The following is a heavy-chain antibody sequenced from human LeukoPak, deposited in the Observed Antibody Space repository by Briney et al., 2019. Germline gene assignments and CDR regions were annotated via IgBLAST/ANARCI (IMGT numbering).Heavy chain of an antibody. CDR2: ISYNGTNK. D-gene: IGHD6-19*01. CDR3: ARGHPPPRVIEVAGNFDS. V-gene: IGHV3-30*04. CDR1: TFTSSTYA. Sequence: AGSLRLSCPASTFTSSTYATHWVRQPPGKGLHWVAAISYNGTNKNNADAVKVQFTISRNNSKTTLYLQMNSLRANDTAVFYCARGHPPPRVIEVAGNFDSWGQGTLVTVSS. J-gene: IGHJ4*02.